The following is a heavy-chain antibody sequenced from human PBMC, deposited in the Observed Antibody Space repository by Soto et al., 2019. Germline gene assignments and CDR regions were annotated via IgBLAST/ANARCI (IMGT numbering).Heavy chain of an antibody. V-gene: IGHV4-34*01. CDR2: INHSGST. CDR3: ARAAVPAAIFY. D-gene: IGHD2-2*01. J-gene: IGHJ4*02. Sequence: PSETLSLTCAVYGGSFSGYYWSWIRQPPGKGLEWIGEINHSGSTNYNPSLKSRVTISVGTSKNQFSLKLSSVTAADTAVYYCARAAVPAAIFYWGQGTLDTVSS. CDR1: GGSFSGYY.